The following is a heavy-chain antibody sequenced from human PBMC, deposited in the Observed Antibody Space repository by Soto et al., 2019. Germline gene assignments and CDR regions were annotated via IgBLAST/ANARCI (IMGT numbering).Heavy chain of an antibody. CDR1: GFTFSNAW. CDR3: TGNWNDVPYYYYYGMDV. CDR2: IKSKTDGGTT. D-gene: IGHD1-1*01. J-gene: IGHJ6*02. Sequence: GGSLRLSCAASGFTFSNAWMNWVRQAPGKGLEWVGLIKSKTDGGTTDYAGPVKGRFTSSRDDSNNTTYLQMNSMKTEDTAVYYCTGNWNDVPYYYYYGMDVWGQGTTVTVSS. V-gene: IGHV3-15*07.